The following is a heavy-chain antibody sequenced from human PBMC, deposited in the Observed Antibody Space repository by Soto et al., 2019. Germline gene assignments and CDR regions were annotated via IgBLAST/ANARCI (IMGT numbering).Heavy chain of an antibody. V-gene: IGHV3-33*01. D-gene: IGHD4-17*01. CDR3: ARDSTVTALGMIDY. Sequence: GGSLRLSCAASGFTFSSYGMHWVRQAPGKGLEWVAVIWYDGSNKYYADSVKGRFTISRDNSKNTLYLQMNSLRAEDTAVYYCARDSTVTALGMIDYWGQGTLVTVSS. CDR2: IWYDGSNK. CDR1: GFTFSSYG. J-gene: IGHJ4*02.